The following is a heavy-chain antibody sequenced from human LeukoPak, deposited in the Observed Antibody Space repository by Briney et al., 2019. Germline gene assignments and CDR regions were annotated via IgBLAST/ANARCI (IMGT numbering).Heavy chain of an antibody. CDR2: IYYSGST. CDR3: AGDNYYGSGSYLRSFDY. CDR1: GGSISSSSYY. D-gene: IGHD3-10*01. J-gene: IGHJ4*02. Sequence: PSETLSLTCTVSGGSISSSSYYWGWIRQPPGKGLEWIGSIYYSGSTYYNPSLKSRVTISVDTSKNQFSLKLSSVTAADTAVYYCAGDNYYGSGSYLRSFDYWGQGTLVTVSS. V-gene: IGHV4-39*02.